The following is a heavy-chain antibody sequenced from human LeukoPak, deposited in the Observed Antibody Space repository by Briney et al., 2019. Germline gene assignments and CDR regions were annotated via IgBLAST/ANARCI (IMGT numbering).Heavy chain of an antibody. CDR1: GFTFSSYG. V-gene: IGHV3-30*02. CDR2: IRYDGSNK. D-gene: IGHD3-10*02. Sequence: PGGSLRLSCAASGFTFSSYGMHWVRQAPGKGLEWVAFIRYDGSNKYYADSVKGRFTISRDNSKNTLYLQMNSLRAEDTAVYYCAKDLAYVRNFDYWGQGTLVTVSS. J-gene: IGHJ4*02. CDR3: AKDLAYVRNFDY.